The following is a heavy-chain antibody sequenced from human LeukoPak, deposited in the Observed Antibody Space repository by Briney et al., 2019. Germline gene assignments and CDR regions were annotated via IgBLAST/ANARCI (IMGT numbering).Heavy chain of an antibody. V-gene: IGHV3-48*03. J-gene: IGHJ4*02. Sequence: GGSLRLSCAASGFTFSSYEMNWVRQAPGKGLEWLSYISSSGSTIYYADSVKGRFTVSSDNAKNSLFLQMNSLRAEDTALYYCAPLLRTGYWGQGTLVTVSS. CDR1: GFTFSSYE. CDR2: ISSSGSTI. CDR3: APLLRTGY.